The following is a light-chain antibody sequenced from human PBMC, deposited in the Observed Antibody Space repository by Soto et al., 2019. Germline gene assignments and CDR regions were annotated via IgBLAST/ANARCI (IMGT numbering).Light chain of an antibody. J-gene: IGKJ2*01. CDR3: QQYGGVPYT. Sequence: EIVLTQSPGTLSLSPGQRATLSCRASESISRDYLAWYQQRLGQAPRLLIYGASSGATGIPDRFSGSGSGTDFTPTISRLEPEDFAIYYCQQYGGVPYTFXQGTKVDIK. CDR2: GAS. V-gene: IGKV3-20*01. CDR1: ESISRDY.